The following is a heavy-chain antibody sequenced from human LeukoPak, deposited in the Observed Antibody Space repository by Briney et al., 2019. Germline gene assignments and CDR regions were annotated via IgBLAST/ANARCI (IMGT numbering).Heavy chain of an antibody. Sequence: GGYVRLSCAASGFTFSSYSMNWVRQAPGQGLEGVSYISSSSSTIYYADSVKGRFTISRDNTKNSLYLQMNCLSGQDTAVYYFECDHYYGSGSPPDHWGQGTLVTVSS. V-gene: IGHV3-48*01. CDR3: ECDHYYGSGSPPDH. J-gene: IGHJ5*02. D-gene: IGHD3-10*01. CDR2: ISSSSSTI. CDR1: GFTFSSYS.